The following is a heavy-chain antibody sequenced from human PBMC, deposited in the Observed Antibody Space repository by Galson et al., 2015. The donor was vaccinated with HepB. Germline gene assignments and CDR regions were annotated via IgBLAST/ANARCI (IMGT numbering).Heavy chain of an antibody. CDR1: GFTFSSYS. CDR2: ISSSSSYI. D-gene: IGHD3-3*01. Sequence: SLRLSCAASGFTFSSYSMNWVRQAPGKGLEWVSSISSSSSYIYYAESVKGRFTISRDNAKNSLYLQMNSLRAEDTAVYYSARAALLRFLEWLLEPLDYWGQGTLVTVSS. V-gene: IGHV3-21*01. CDR3: ARAALLRFLEWLLEPLDY. J-gene: IGHJ4*02.